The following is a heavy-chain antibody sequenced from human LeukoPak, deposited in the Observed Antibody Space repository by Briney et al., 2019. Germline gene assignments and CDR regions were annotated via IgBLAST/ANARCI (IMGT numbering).Heavy chain of an antibody. CDR3: ARGDTQSKYRQFDS. Sequence: GGSLRLSCAASRFTFSSYGMHWVRQAPGKGLEWVAFIRYDGSNKYYADSVKGRFTISRDNSKNTLYLQMNSLRAEDTGVYYCARGDTQSKYRQFDSWGQGSLVIVSS. J-gene: IGHJ4*02. D-gene: IGHD1-26*01. V-gene: IGHV3-30*02. CDR2: IRYDGSNK. CDR1: RFTFSSYG.